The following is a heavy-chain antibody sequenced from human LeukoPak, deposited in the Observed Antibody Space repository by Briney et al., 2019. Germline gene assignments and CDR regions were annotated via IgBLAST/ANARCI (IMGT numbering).Heavy chain of an antibody. CDR2: IIPIFGTA. V-gene: IGHV1-69*13. CDR3: SREFPFCGADCFSGVFDI. Sequence: PPASVKVSCKASGGTFSSYAISWVRQAPGQGLEWMGGIIPIFGTANYAQKFQGRVTITADESTSTAYMELSSLRSEDTAVYYCSREFPFCGADCFSGVFDIWGQGTMVTVS. D-gene: IGHD2-21*02. CDR1: GGTFSSYA. J-gene: IGHJ3*02.